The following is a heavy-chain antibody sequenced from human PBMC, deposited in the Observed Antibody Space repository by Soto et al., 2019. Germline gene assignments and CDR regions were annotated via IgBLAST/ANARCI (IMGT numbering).Heavy chain of an antibody. V-gene: IGHV1-18*01. CDR3: AMVDVYVTPSPQDV. CDR1: GYRFTSYG. Sequence: QVQLVQSGAEVKNPGASVKVSCKASGYRFTSYGVGWVRQAPGQRLEWMGWINAYNGNTNYAQNLQGRVTLTTDTSTSTAYMELMSLRSNDPAVYYCAMVDVYVTPSPQDVWGQGTTVTVSS. CDR2: INAYNGNT. D-gene: IGHD3-16*01. J-gene: IGHJ6*02.